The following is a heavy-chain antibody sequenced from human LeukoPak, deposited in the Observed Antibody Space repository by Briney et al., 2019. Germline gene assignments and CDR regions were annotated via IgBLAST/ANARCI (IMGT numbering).Heavy chain of an antibody. CDR1: GFTFSSYA. J-gene: IGHJ6*02. V-gene: IGHV3-30-3*01. CDR3: ASPNPYCSSTGCYLRGGLSYYYYGMDV. CDR2: ISYDGSNK. Sequence: SLXLSCAXSGFTFSSYAMHWVRQAPGKGLEWVAVISYDGSNKYYADSVKGRFTISRDNSKNTLYLQMNSLRAEDTAVYYCASPNPYCSSTGCYLRGGLSYYYYGMDVWGQGTTVTVSS. D-gene: IGHD2-2*01.